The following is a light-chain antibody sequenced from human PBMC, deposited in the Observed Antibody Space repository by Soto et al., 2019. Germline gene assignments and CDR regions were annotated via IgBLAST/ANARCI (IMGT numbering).Light chain of an antibody. V-gene: IGLV1-40*01. CDR2: SNS. J-gene: IGLJ3*02. Sequence: QSVLTQPPSVSGAPGQKVIISCTGSTSNIGAGYDVHWYQQLPGTAPKLLIYSNSNRPSGAPDRLSGSKSGTSASLAITGLQVEDEADYYCQSYDSSLSAAVFGGGTKLTVL. CDR3: QSYDSSLSAAV. CDR1: TSNIGAGYD.